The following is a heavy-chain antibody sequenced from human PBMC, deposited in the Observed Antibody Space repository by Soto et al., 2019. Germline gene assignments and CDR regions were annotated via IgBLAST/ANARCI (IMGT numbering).Heavy chain of an antibody. J-gene: IGHJ4*02. CDR3: ARSPKYSSGWNTYYFDY. CDR1: GYTFTSYG. Sequence: ASVKVSCKASGYTFTSYGISWVRQAPGQGLEWMGWISAYNGNTNYAQKLQGRVTMTTDTSTSTAYMELRSLRSDDTAVYYCARSPKYSSGWNTYYFDYWGQGTLVTVSS. V-gene: IGHV1-18*01. CDR2: ISAYNGNT. D-gene: IGHD6-19*01.